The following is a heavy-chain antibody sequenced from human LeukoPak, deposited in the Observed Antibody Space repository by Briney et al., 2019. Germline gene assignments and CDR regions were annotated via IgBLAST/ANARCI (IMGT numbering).Heavy chain of an antibody. V-gene: IGHV3-74*01. CDR2: INADGSST. J-gene: IGHJ6*03. CDR1: GFTFSSYA. Sequence: GGSLRLSCAASGFTFSSYAMHWVRQAPGKGLVWVSSINADGSSTSYADSMKGRFTISRDNAKNTLYLQMNSLRAEDTAVYYCASQQSFHYYYMDVWGKGTTVTVSS. D-gene: IGHD2/OR15-2a*01. CDR3: ASQQSFHYYYMDV.